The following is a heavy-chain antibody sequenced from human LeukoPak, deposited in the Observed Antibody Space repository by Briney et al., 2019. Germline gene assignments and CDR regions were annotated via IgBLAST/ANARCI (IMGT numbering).Heavy chain of an antibody. V-gene: IGHV4-59*01. Sequence: SETLSLTCTVSGGSISSYYWSWIRQPPGKGLEWIGYIYYSGSTNYNPSLKSRVTISVDTSKNQFSLKLSSVTAADTAVYYCARGGYSYGFGFDPWGQGTLVTVSS. D-gene: IGHD5-18*01. J-gene: IGHJ5*02. CDR2: IYYSGST. CDR1: GGSISSYY. CDR3: ARGGYSYGFGFDP.